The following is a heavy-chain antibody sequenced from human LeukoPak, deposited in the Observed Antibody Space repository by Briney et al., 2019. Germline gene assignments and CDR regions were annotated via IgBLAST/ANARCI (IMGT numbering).Heavy chain of an antibody. Sequence: GGSLRLSCTVSGFTVSSNSMSWFRQAQGKGLEWVSFIYSDNTHYSDSVKGRFTISRDNSKNTLYLQMNSLRAEDTAVYYCARRAGAYSHPYDYWGQGTLVTVSS. CDR2: IYSDNT. CDR3: ARRAGAYSHPYDY. CDR1: GFTVSSNS. D-gene: IGHD4/OR15-4a*01. J-gene: IGHJ4*02. V-gene: IGHV3-53*01.